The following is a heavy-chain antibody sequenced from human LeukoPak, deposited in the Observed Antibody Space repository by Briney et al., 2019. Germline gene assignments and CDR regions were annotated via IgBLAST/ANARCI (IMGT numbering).Heavy chain of an antibody. J-gene: IGHJ5*02. CDR1: GASISSGSYS. V-gene: IGHV4-61*02. CDR2: IYNSGST. CDR3: ARGHCTSGSCSRWFDP. Sequence: SETLSLTCTVSGASISSGSYSWSWIRQPAGTGLEWLGRIYNSGSTNYNPSLKSRVTISVDTSKNQFSLKLSSVTAADTAVYYCARGHCTSGSCSRWFDPWGQGTLVTVSS. D-gene: IGHD2-15*01.